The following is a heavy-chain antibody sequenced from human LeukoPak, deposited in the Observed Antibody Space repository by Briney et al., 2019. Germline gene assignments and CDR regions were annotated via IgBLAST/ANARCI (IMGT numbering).Heavy chain of an antibody. CDR3: ARVRSGYDDY. CDR1: GFTYSSYS. D-gene: IGHD5-12*01. CDR2: ISSSSSTI. V-gene: IGHV3-48*04. Sequence: GGSLRLSCAAAGFTYSSYSMNWVRQAPGKGLEWVSYISSSSSTIYYADSVKGRFTISRDNAKNSLYLQMNSLRAEDTAVYYCARVRSGYDDYWGQGTLVTVSS. J-gene: IGHJ4*02.